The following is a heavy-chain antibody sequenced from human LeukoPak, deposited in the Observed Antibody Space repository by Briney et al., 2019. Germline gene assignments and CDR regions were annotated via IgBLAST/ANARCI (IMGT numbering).Heavy chain of an antibody. CDR3: ARGAGYSSSWYPGPLDY. J-gene: IGHJ4*02. CDR2: INPNSGGT. D-gene: IGHD6-13*01. V-gene: IGHV1-2*04. CDR1: GYTFTGYY. Sequence: ASVKVSRKASGYTFTGYYMHWVRQAPGQGLEWMGWINPNSGGTNYAQKFQGWVTMTRDTSISTAYMELSRLRSDDTAVYYCARGAGYSSSWYPGPLDYWGQGTLVTVSS.